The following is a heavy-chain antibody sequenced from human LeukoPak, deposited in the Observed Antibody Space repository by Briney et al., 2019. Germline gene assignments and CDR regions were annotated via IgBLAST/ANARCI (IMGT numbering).Heavy chain of an antibody. CDR2: ISGSGGST. J-gene: IGHJ4*02. Sequence: GGSLRLSCAASGFTFSSYAMSWVRQAPGKGLEWVSAISGSGGSTFYADSVKGRFTISRDNSKNTLYLQMNSLRAEDTAVYYCARETYYDSGYDYWGQGTLVTVSS. CDR3: ARETYYDSGYDY. CDR1: GFTFSSYA. V-gene: IGHV3-23*01. D-gene: IGHD3-22*01.